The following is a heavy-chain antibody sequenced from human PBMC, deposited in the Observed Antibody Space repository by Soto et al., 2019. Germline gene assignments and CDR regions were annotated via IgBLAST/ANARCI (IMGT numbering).Heavy chain of an antibody. CDR2: INAGNGNT. Sequence: QVQLVQSGAEVKKPGASVKVSCKASGYTFTSYAMHWVRQAPGQRLEGMGWINAGNGNTKYSQKSQGRVTITRDTSASTAYMELSSLRSEDTAVYYCARPGAGRLSSYYFDYWGQGTLVTVSS. J-gene: IGHJ4*02. CDR3: ARPGAGRLSSYYFDY. CDR1: GYTFTSYA. D-gene: IGHD3-16*01. V-gene: IGHV1-3*01.